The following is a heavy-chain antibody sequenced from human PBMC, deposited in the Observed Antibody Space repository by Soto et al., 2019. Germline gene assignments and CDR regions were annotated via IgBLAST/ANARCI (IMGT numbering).Heavy chain of an antibody. J-gene: IGHJ4*02. V-gene: IGHV1-69*13. CDR2: IIPIFGTA. D-gene: IGHD3-3*01. Sequence: SVKVSCKASRGTFSSYAISCVRQAPGQGLEWMGGIIPIFGTANYAQKFQGRVTITADESTSTAYMELSSLRSEDTAVYYCARAFWSGFDYWGQGTLVTVSS. CDR3: ARAFWSGFDY. CDR1: RGTFSSYA.